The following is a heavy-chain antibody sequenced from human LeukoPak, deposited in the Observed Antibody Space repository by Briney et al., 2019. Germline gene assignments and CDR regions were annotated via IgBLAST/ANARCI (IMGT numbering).Heavy chain of an antibody. Sequence: GGSLRLSCAASGFTFSSYEMNWVSQAPAKGLEWVSYISSSSSTIYYADSVKGRFTISRDNAKNSLYLQMNSLRDEDTAVYYCARDRGTMIVVGGAFDIWGQGTMVTVSS. J-gene: IGHJ3*02. CDR3: ARDRGTMIVVGGAFDI. CDR2: ISSSSSTI. V-gene: IGHV3-48*02. D-gene: IGHD3-22*01. CDR1: GFTFSSYE.